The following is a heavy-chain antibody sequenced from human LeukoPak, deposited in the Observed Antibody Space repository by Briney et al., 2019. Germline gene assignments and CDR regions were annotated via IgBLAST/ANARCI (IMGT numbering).Heavy chain of an antibody. CDR3: ARHSTDDAFDI. CDR1: GFTFSSYA. J-gene: IGHJ3*02. CDR2: ISYDGSNK. Sequence: GGSLRLSCAASGFTFSSYAMHWVRQAPGKGLEWVAVISYDGSNKYYADSVKGRFTISRDNSKNTLYLQMNSLRAEDTAVYYCARHSTDDAFDIWGQGTMVTVSS. V-gene: IGHV3-30-3*01. D-gene: IGHD4-11*01.